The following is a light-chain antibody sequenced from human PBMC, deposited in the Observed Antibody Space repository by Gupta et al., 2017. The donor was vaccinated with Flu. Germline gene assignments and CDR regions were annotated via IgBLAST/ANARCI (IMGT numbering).Light chain of an antibody. CDR3: LQHNSYPPCGPVT. Sequence: RFSGSGSGTEFTLTISSLQPEEFATYYCLQHNSYPPCGPVTFGQGTKLEIK. V-gene: IGKV1-17*01. J-gene: IGKJ2*01.